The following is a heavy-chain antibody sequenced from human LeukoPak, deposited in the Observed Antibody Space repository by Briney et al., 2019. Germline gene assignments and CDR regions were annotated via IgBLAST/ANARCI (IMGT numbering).Heavy chain of an antibody. CDR2: IIPIFGTA. CDR3: ARSVRYFDWFGY. CDR1: GGTFISYA. Sequence: SVKVSCKASGGTFISYAISWVRQAPGQGLEWMGGIIPIFGTANYAQKFQGRVTITADESTSTAYMELSSLRSEDTAVYYCARSVRYFDWFGYWGQGTLVTVSS. J-gene: IGHJ5*01. V-gene: IGHV1-69*13. D-gene: IGHD3-9*01.